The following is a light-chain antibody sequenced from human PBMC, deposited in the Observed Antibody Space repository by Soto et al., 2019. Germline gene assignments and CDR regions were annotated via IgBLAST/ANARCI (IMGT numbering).Light chain of an antibody. CDR3: LLSYSGAEVV. CDR1: TGAVTSGHY. J-gene: IGLJ2*01. CDR2: DTS. Sequence: VVTQEPSLTVSPGGTVTLTCGSSTGAVTSGHYPYWFQQKPGQAPRTLIYDTSNKHSWTPARFSGSLLGGKAALTLSGAQPEDEAEYYCLLSYSGAEVVFGGGTKLTVL. V-gene: IGLV7-46*01.